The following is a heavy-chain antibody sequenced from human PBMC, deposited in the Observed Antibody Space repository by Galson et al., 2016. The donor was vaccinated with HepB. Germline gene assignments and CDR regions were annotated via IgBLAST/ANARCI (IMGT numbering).Heavy chain of an antibody. V-gene: IGHV3-23*01. D-gene: IGHD6-19*01. CDR3: AKHRRYTSGYYFDS. CDR2: ISGGGSTT. Sequence: SLRLSCAASGFTFNSYAMTWVRLTPGKGLEWVSTISGGGSTTNYADSVRGRFNITRDNSKDTLYLYMSSLRPEDTAVYYCAKHRRYTSGYYFDSWGQGSLVTVSS. J-gene: IGHJ4*02. CDR1: GFTFNSYA.